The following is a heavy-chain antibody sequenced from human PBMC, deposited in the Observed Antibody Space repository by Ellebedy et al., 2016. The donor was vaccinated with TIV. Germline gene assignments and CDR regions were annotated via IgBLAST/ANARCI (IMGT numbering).Heavy chain of an antibody. CDR2: IYHSGST. J-gene: IGHJ4*02. CDR1: GGSISSGGYS. Sequence: SETLSLTXAVSGGSISSGGYSWSWIRQPPGKGLEWIGYIYHSGSTYYNPSLKSRVTISVDRSKNQFSLKLSSVTAADTAVYYCARRYCSGGSCYPFDYWGQGTLVTVSS. CDR3: ARRYCSGGSCYPFDY. V-gene: IGHV4-30-2*01. D-gene: IGHD2-15*01.